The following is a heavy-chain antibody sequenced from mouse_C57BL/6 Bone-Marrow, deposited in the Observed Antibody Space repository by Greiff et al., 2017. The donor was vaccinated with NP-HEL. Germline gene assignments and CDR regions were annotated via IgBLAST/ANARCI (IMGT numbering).Heavy chain of an antibody. CDR3: ARSGRGWGDY. V-gene: IGHV1-50*01. CDR2: IDPSDSYT. CDR1: GYTFTSYW. J-gene: IGHJ4*01. D-gene: IGHD1-1*01. Sequence: QVQLQQSGAELVKPGASVKLSCKASGYTFTSYWMQWVKQRPGQGLEWIGEIDPSDSYTNYNQKFKGKATLTVDTSSSPAYLQLSSLTSGDSAVYYCARSGRGWGDYWGQGTSVTVSS.